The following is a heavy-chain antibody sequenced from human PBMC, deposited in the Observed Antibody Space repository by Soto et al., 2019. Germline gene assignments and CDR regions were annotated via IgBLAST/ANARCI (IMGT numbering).Heavy chain of an antibody. Sequence: SETLSLTCTVSGGSISSSSYYWGWIRQPPGKGLEWIGSIYYSGSTYYNPSLKSRVNISVDTFKNQFSLKLSSVTAADTAVYYCARRGSGSYSDYWGQGTLVTVSS. V-gene: IGHV4-39*01. CDR2: IYYSGST. CDR1: GGSISSSSYY. CDR3: ARRGSGSYSDY. J-gene: IGHJ4*02. D-gene: IGHD3-10*01.